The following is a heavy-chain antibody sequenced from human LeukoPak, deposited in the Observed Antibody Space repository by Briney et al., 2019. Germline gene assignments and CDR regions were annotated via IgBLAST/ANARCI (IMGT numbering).Heavy chain of an antibody. CDR2: IYHTGAI. CDR3: ARVSCTGGTCHLDS. D-gene: IGHD2-8*02. CDR1: GGSITHFF. Sequence: SETLSLTCTVSGGSITHFFWSFIRQPPTKGLEYIGYIYHTGAIDYNPSFKSRLTMSADKSTNQFSLNLRSVTAADTAVYYCARVSCTGGTCHLDSWGQGILVTVSS. V-gene: IGHV4-59*01. J-gene: IGHJ4*02.